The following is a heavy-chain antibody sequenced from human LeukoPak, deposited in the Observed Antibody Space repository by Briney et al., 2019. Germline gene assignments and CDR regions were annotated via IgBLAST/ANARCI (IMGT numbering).Heavy chain of an antibody. V-gene: IGHV1-2*02. Sequence: ASVEVSCKASGYTFTGYYMHWVRQAPGQGLEWMGWINPNSGGTNYAQKFQGRVTMTRDTSISTAYMELSRLRSDDTAVYYCARGPDIVVVVAAERFDPWGQGTLVTVSS. CDR1: GYTFTGYY. D-gene: IGHD2-15*01. J-gene: IGHJ5*02. CDR2: INPNSGGT. CDR3: ARGPDIVVVVAAERFDP.